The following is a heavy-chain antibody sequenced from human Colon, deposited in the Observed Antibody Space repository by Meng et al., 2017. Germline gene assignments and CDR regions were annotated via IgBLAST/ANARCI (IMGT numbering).Heavy chain of an antibody. J-gene: IGHJ4*02. CDR2: IYYSGST. V-gene: IGHV4-31*03. D-gene: IGHD3-9*01. Sequence: SETLSLTCTVSGGSISSGGYYWSWIRQHPGKGLEWIGYIYYSGSTYYNPSLKSRVTISVDTSKNQFSLKLSSVTAADTAVYYCARGMVLRYFDWLSAGYYFDYWGQGTLVTVSS. CDR3: ARGMVLRYFDWLSAGYYFDY. CDR1: GGSISSGGYY.